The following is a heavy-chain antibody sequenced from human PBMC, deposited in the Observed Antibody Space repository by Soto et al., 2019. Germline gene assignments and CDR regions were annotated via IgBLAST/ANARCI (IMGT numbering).Heavy chain of an antibody. Sequence: ASVKVSCKAAGGTFSSYAISWVRQAPGQGLEWMGGIIPIFGTANYAQKFQGRVTITADESTSTAYMELSSLRSEDTAVYYCARARPTMVRGPYDYWGQGTLVTVSS. CDR2: IIPIFGTA. CDR1: GGTFSSYA. V-gene: IGHV1-69*13. CDR3: ARARPTMVRGPYDY. D-gene: IGHD3-10*01. J-gene: IGHJ4*02.